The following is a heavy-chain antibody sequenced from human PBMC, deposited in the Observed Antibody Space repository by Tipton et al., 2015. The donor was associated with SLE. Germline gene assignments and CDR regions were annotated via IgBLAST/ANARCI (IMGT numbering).Heavy chain of an antibody. CDR2: ISGSGGST. CDR1: GFTFSSYA. V-gene: IGHV3-23*01. CDR3: ARDGAAAGHGGFDY. J-gene: IGHJ4*02. D-gene: IGHD6-13*01. Sequence: SLRLSCAASGFTFSSYAMSWVRQAPGKGLEWVSAISGSGGSTYYADSVKGRFTISRDNSKNTLYLQMNSLRAEDTAVYYCARDGAAAGHGGFDYWGQGTLVTVSS.